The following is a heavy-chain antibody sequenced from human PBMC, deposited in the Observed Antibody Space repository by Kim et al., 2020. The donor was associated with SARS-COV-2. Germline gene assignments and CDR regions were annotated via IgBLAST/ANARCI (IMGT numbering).Heavy chain of an antibody. CDR2: IYYSGST. Sequence: SETLSLTCTVSGGSISSSSYYWGWIRQPPGKGLEWIGSIYYSGSTYYNPSLKSRVTISVDTSKNQFSLKLSSVTAADTAGYYCARHDCSSGCHYYFDYWGQGTLVTVSS. J-gene: IGHJ4*02. D-gene: IGHD6-19*01. CDR3: ARHDCSSGCHYYFDY. CDR1: GGSISSSSYY. V-gene: IGHV4-39*01.